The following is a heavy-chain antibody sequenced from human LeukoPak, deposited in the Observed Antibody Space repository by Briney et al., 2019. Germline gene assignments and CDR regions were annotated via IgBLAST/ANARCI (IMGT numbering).Heavy chain of an antibody. CDR2: IYHSGST. CDR1: GGSISSSNW. CDR3: ARGAGEQLWFYFDY. V-gene: IGHV4-4*02. D-gene: IGHD5-18*01. Sequence: SGTLSLTCAVSGGSISSSNWWSWVRQPPGKGLEWIGEIYHSGSTNYNPSLKSRVTISVDESKNQFSLKLSSVTAADTAVYYCARGAGEQLWFYFDYWGQGTLVTVSS. J-gene: IGHJ4*02.